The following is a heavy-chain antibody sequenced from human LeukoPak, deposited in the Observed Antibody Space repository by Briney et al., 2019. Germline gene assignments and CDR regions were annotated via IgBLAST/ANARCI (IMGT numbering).Heavy chain of an antibody. D-gene: IGHD6-13*01. J-gene: IGHJ4*02. CDR2: TSGSGDTT. V-gene: IGHV3-23*01. Sequence: GGSLRLSCAASGFTFSSYAMSWVRQAPGKGLEGVSGTSGSGDTTKYADSVKGRFTISRDNSKNTLYLQMNSLRADDTAVYYCAKEGRVAADTGDYLDYWGQGTLVTVSS. CDR1: GFTFSSYA. CDR3: AKEGRVAADTGDYLDY.